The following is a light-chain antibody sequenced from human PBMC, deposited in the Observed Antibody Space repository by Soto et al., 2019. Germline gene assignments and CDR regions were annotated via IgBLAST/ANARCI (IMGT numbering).Light chain of an antibody. CDR2: DNN. J-gene: IGLJ2*01. CDR3: GTCDSSLSAVV. Sequence: QSVLTQPPSGSAAPGPKVTISFSGSSSNIGNNYVSWYQQLPGTAPKLLIFDNNKRPSGIPDRFSGSKSGTSATLGITGLQTGDEADYYCGTCDSSLSAVVFGGGTKLTV. V-gene: IGLV1-51*01. CDR1: SSNIGNNY.